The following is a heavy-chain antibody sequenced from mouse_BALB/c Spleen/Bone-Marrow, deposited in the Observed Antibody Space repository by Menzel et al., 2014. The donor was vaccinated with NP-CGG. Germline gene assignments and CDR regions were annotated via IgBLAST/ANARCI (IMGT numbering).Heavy chain of an antibody. J-gene: IGHJ3*01. CDR3: VRSDDGCFAY. CDR1: GFTFNTYA. CDR2: IRSKSNNYAT. D-gene: IGHD2-3*01. Sequence: EVQLVESGGGLVQPKGSLKLSCAASGFTFNTYAMNWVRQAPGKGLEWVARIRSKSNNYATYYADSVKDRFTVSRDDSQSMLFLQMNSLKTEDTAMYYCVRSDDGCFAYWGQGTLVTVSA. V-gene: IGHV10-1*02.